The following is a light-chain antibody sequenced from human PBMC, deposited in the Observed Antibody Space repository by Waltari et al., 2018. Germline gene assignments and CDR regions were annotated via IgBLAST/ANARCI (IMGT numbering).Light chain of an antibody. CDR3: MQALQTPT. CDR1: QSLLHRNGYNY. J-gene: IGKJ1*01. V-gene: IGKV2-28*01. Sequence: EIVLTQSPLSLPVTPGEPASISCRSSQSLLHRNGYNYLDWYLQKSGQSPQLLIYLGSSRASGVPDRFSGSGSGTEFTLKISRVEAGDVGVYFCMQALQTPTFGQGTKV. CDR2: LGS.